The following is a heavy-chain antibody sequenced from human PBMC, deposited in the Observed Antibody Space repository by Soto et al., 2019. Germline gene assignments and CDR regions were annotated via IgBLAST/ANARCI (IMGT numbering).Heavy chain of an antibody. D-gene: IGHD3-22*01. J-gene: IGHJ5*02. CDR2: INHSGST. CDR1: GGSFSGYY. V-gene: IGHV4-34*01. Sequence: ASETLSLTCAVYGGSFSGYYWSWIRQPPGKGLEWIGEINHSGSTNYNPSLKSRVTISVDTSKNQFSLKLSSVTAADTAVYYCARDLGYYDSSGPAHPWGQGTLVTVSS. CDR3: ARDLGYYDSSGPAHP.